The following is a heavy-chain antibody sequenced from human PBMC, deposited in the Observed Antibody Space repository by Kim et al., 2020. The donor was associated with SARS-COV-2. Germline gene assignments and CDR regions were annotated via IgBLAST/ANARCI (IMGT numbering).Heavy chain of an antibody. CDR1: GGSISSYY. J-gene: IGHJ5*02. CDR2: IYYSGST. V-gene: IGHV4-59*01. CDR3: ASLYSSGWGRYNWFDP. D-gene: IGHD6-19*01. Sequence: SETLSLTCTVSGGSISSYYWSWIRQPPGKGLEWIGYIYYSGSTNYNPSLKSRVTISVDTSKNQFSLKLSSVTAADTAVYYCASLYSSGWGRYNWFDPWGQGTLVTVSS.